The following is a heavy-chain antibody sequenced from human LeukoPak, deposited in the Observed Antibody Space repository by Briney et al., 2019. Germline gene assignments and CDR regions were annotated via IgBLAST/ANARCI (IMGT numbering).Heavy chain of an antibody. CDR2: ISGSGGST. CDR3: ASLVSYYFDSTGYLVY. J-gene: IGHJ4*02. D-gene: IGHD3-22*01. V-gene: IGHV3-23*01. Sequence: GGSLRLSCAASGFTFSNYAMSWVRQAPGKGLEWVSGISGSGGSTYYADSVKGRFIISRDNSRNTLYVQMNSLRAEDTAVYYCASLVSYYFDSTGYLVYWGQGTLVTVSS. CDR1: GFTFSNYA.